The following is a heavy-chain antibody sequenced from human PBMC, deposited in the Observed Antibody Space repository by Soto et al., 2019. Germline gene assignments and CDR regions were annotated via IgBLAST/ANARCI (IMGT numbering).Heavy chain of an antibody. CDR3: AKDRGSDGNDAFDI. J-gene: IGHJ3*02. CDR1: GFTFSSYG. D-gene: IGHD1-26*01. Sequence: GESLKISCAASGFTFSSYGMHWVRQAPGKGLEWVAVISYDGSNKYYADSVKGRFTISRDNSKNTLYLQMNSLRAEDTAVYYCAKDRGSDGNDAFDIWGQGTMVTVSS. V-gene: IGHV3-30*18. CDR2: ISYDGSNK.